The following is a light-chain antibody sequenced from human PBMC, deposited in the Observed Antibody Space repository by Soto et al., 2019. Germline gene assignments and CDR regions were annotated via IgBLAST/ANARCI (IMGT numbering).Light chain of an antibody. CDR2: EVS. CDR1: SSDVGSYNL. Sequence: QSVLAQPASVSWFPGQSITISCTGTSSDVGSYNLVSWYQQHPGKAPKLMIYEVSKRPSGVSNRFSGSKSGNTASLTISGLQAEDEADYYCCSSAGSSTPYVFGTGTKVTVL. J-gene: IGLJ1*01. CDR3: CSSAGSSTPYV. V-gene: IGLV2-23*02.